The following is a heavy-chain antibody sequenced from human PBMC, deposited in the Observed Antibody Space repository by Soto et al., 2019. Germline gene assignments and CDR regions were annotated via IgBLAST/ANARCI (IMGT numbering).Heavy chain of an antibody. CDR3: AGSGYYHMSGMDV. Sequence: QLQLQESGSGLVKPSQTLSLTCADSGCSTSWGGYSWRWIRQPPGKGLEWIGYIYHSGSGYYNPFLKSRVTISVARSMNQFSLKLSSVTAADSAVYYCAGSGYYHMSGMDVWGQGTTVTVSS. V-gene: IGHV4-30-2*01. CDR1: GCSTSWGGYS. J-gene: IGHJ6*02. D-gene: IGHD3-22*01. CDR2: IYHSGSG.